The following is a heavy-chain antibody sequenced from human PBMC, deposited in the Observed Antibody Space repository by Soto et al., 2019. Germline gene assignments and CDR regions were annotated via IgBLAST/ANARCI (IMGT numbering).Heavy chain of an antibody. CDR1: GFSLTTVKMG. V-gene: IGHV2-26*01. CDR2: IFSDNER. Sequence: QVTLKESGPALVKPTETLTLTCTVSGFSLTTVKMGVSWIRQPPGKALEWLAHIFSDNERSYSTSLQGRLTISKDTSGSQVVLSMNNVDPVDTATYYCARMKVDSYQFYYAMDVWGQGTTVTVSS. J-gene: IGHJ6*02. CDR3: ARMKVDSYQFYYAMDV. D-gene: IGHD3-9*01.